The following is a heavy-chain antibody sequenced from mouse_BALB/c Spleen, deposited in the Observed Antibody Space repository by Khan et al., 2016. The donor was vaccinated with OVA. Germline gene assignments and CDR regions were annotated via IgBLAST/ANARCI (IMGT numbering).Heavy chain of an antibody. J-gene: IGHJ3*01. CDR1: GYIFTSYM. CDR3: ARGGYGSFGY. Sequence: QVQLQQSGAELARPGASVKMSCKASGYIFTSYMIHWVKQRPGQGLEWIGDINPSSDYNNYNQKFKDKATLTADKSSSTAYMQLSSLTSEDSAGYYCARGGYGSFGYWGQGTLVTVSA. V-gene: IGHV1-4*01. D-gene: IGHD1-1*01. CDR2: INPSSDYN.